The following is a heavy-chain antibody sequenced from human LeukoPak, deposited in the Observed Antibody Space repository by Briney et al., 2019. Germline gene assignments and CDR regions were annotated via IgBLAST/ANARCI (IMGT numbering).Heavy chain of an antibody. V-gene: IGHV1-2*02. J-gene: IGHJ4*02. Sequence: EASVKVSCKASGYTFTGYYMHWVRQAPGQGLEWMGWINPNSGGTNYAQKFQGRVTMTRDTSISTAYMELSRLRSDDTAVYYCXXXRIVGALVDYWGQGTLVTVSS. CDR3: XXXRIVGALVDY. CDR2: INPNSGGT. CDR1: GYTFTGYY. D-gene: IGHD1-26*01.